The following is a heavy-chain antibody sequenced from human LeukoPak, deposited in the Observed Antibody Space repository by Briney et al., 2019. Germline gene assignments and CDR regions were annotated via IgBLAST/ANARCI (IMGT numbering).Heavy chain of an antibody. Sequence: GGSLRLSCTASGFTFGDYAMSWVRQAPGKGLEWVGFIRSKAYGGTTEYAASVKGRFTISRDDSKSIAYLQMNSLKTEDTAVYYCTRDGGYCSSTSCYKVPDYYYYGMDVWGQGTTVTVSS. D-gene: IGHD2-2*02. CDR1: GFTFGDYA. CDR2: IRSKAYGGTT. CDR3: TRDGGYCSSTSCYKVPDYYYYGMDV. V-gene: IGHV3-49*04. J-gene: IGHJ6*02.